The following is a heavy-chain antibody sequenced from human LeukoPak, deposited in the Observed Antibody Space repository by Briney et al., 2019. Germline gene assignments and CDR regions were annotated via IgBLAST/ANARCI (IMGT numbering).Heavy chain of an antibody. CDR2: ISGSGGST. CDR1: GFTFSSYS. J-gene: IGHJ4*02. D-gene: IGHD6-19*01. V-gene: IGHV3-23*01. Sequence: GGSLRLSCAASGFTFSSYSMNWVRQAPGKGLEWVSAISGSGGSTYYVDSVRGRFTISRDNPKNTLYLQMNGLRAEDTAVYYCAKDRRSSDWSPDCWGQGTLVTVFS. CDR3: AKDRRSSDWSPDC.